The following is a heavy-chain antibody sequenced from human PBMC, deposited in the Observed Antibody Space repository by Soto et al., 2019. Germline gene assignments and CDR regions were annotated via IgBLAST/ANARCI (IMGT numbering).Heavy chain of an antibody. CDR3: ARDITTYYYGSGSYYY. CDR1: GYTFTSYY. CDR2: INPSGGST. Sequence: QVQLVQSGAEVKKPGASVKVSCKASGYTFTSYYMHWVRQAPGQGLEWMGIINPSGGSTSYAQKCQGRVTMTRDTSTSTVYMELSSLRSEDTAVYYWARDITTYYYGSGSYYYWGQGTLVTVSS. J-gene: IGHJ4*02. V-gene: IGHV1-46*01. D-gene: IGHD3-10*01.